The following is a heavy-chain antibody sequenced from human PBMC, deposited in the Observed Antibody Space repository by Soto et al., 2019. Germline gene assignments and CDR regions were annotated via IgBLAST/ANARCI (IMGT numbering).Heavy chain of an antibody. J-gene: IGHJ6*02. V-gene: IGHV4-39*01. CDR3: ARQGYDFWSGYYIDYYYYGMDV. CDR1: GGSISSSSYY. Sequence: SETLSLTCTVSGGSISSSSYYWGWIRQPPGKGLEWIGSIYYSGSTYYNPSLKSRVTISVDTSKNQFSLKLSSVTAADTAVYYCARQGYDFWSGYYIDYYYYGMDVWGQGTTVTV. D-gene: IGHD3-3*01. CDR2: IYYSGST.